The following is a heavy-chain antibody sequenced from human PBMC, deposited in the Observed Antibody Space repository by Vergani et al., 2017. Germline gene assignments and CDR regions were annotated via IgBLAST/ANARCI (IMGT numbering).Heavy chain of an antibody. V-gene: IGHV4-38-2*02. CDR1: GVSITRGNY. CDR3: VRDLYSRGPFDV. CDR2: VFHLGTV. J-gene: IGHJ4*01. D-gene: IGHD3-22*01. Sequence: QVQLQQWGAGLLKTSETLSLTCNVSGVSITRGNYWGWVRQSPGTGLEWIASVFHLGTVYYNPSLRSRVRISIDAYNVLSLRLQSVTAADTAVYFCVRDLYSRGPFDVWGQGSLVTVSS.